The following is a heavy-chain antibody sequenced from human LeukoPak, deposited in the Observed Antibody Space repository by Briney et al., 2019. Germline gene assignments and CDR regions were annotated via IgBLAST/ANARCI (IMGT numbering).Heavy chain of an antibody. D-gene: IGHD3-3*01. CDR3: QKPTYGEEIFDY. CDR2: ISLDGSNK. V-gene: IGHV3-30*18. J-gene: IGHJ4*02. Sequence: GGSLRLSCAASGVTFSSYGMHWVRQAPGKGLEWVGFISLDGSNKYYADTVQGRFTISRDNSMNTLYLQMNSLRAEDTAVYYCQKPTYGEEIFDYWGQGTLVTVSS. CDR1: GVTFSSYG.